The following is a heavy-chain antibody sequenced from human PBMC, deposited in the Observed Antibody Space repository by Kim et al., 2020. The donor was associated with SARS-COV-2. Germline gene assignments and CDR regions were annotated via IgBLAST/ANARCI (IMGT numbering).Heavy chain of an antibody. CDR2: IKQAGSEK. CDR3: ARIRDYCSGGPRSFDF. D-gene: IGHD3-10*01. CDR1: GFTFSGSW. J-gene: IGHJ4*02. V-gene: IGHV3-7*01. Sequence: GGSLRLSCAASGFTFSGSWMSWARKAPEKGQEWVATIKQAGSEKYYVDSVKARFTISRDNAKNSLYLQMNSLRAADTAVYYCARIRDYCSGGPRSFDFWGQGTLVTVSS.